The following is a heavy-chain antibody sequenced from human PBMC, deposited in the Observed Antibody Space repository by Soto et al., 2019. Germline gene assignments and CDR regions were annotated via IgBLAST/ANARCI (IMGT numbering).Heavy chain of an antibody. CDR3: GREPYISGHYSGGCDV. D-gene: IGHD3-22*01. J-gene: IGHJ3*01. Sequence: QVQLVESGGGAVQPGRSLRLSCAASGFTFSSYAMHWVRQAPGKGLEWVAVVSHDGKTEYHAASVKGRFTISRDTSANILSLQMNSLRDEDTAVYYCGREPYISGHYSGGCDVWGQGTMVTVSS. CDR2: VSHDGKTE. CDR1: GFTFSSYA. V-gene: IGHV3-30*04.